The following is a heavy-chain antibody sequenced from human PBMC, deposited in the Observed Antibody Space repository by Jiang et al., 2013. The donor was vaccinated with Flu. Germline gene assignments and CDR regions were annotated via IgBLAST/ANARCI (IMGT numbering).Heavy chain of an antibody. CDR3: VTSIPFCTGGVCTHGFDL. J-gene: IGHJ5*02. CDR1: SISRSNHY. V-gene: IGHV4-39*07. Sequence: SISRSNHYWGWIRQPPGRGWSGLGLCIILGAANSVRLRTTTRPSESRVTILVDTSKNQFSLRLSSVTAADTALYYCVTSIPFCTGGVCTHGFDLWGQGTLVTVSS. D-gene: IGHD2-8*02. CDR2: CIILGAA.